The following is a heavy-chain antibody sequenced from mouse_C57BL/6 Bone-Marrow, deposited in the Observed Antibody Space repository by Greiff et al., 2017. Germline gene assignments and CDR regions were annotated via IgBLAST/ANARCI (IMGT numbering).Heavy chain of an antibody. CDR1: GFNIKDDY. J-gene: IGHJ2*01. D-gene: IGHD2-1*01. CDR2: IDPENGDT. CDR3: TTDGNYDY. Sequence: VQLQQSGAELVRPGASVKLSCTASGFNIKDDYMNWVKQRPEQGLEWIGWIDPENGDTEYASKFQGKATITADTSSNTAYLQLSSLTSEDTAVYYCTTDGNYDYWGQGTTLTVSS. V-gene: IGHV14-4*01.